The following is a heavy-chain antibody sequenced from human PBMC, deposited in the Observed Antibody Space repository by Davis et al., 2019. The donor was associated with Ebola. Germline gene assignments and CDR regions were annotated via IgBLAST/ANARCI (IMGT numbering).Heavy chain of an antibody. J-gene: IGHJ4*02. CDR3: ASSLGGVVIY. CDR1: GGSIRSSSYY. D-gene: IGHD3-3*01. CDR2: IYYSGST. V-gene: IGHV4-39*01. Sequence: SETLSLTCTVSGGSIRSSSYYWGWIRQPPGKGLEWIGSIYYSGSTYYNPSLKSRVTISVDTSKNQFSLKLSSVTAADTAVYYCASSLGGVVIYWGQGTLVTVSS.